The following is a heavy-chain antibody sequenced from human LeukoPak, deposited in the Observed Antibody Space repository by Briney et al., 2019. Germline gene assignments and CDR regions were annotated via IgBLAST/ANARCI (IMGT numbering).Heavy chain of an antibody. V-gene: IGHV3-33*05. D-gene: IGHD5-18*01. CDR1: GFTFSSYG. CDR3: VRDLRRGFTYGYGDY. Sequence: GGSLRLSCAASGFTFSSYGMHWVRQAPGKGLEWVALILHDGSNKYYADSVKGRFTISRDNSENTLYLQMNSLTVEDTAVYYCVRDLRRGFTYGYGDYWGQGTLVTVSS. J-gene: IGHJ4*02. CDR2: ILHDGSNK.